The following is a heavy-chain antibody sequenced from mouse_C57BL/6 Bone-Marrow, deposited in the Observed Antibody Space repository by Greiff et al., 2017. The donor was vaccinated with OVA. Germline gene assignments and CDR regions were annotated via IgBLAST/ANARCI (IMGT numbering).Heavy chain of an antibody. D-gene: IGHD2-4*01. CDR1: GYTFTSYT. Sequence: VKLMESGAELARPGASVKMSCKASGYTFTSYTMHWVKQRPGQGLEWIGYINPSSGYTKYNQKFKDKATLTADKSSSTAYMQLSSLTSEDAAVYDCARGVEDWYYDYDGFAYWGQGTLVTVSA. V-gene: IGHV1-4*01. J-gene: IGHJ3*01. CDR2: INPSSGYT. CDR3: ARGVEDWYYDYDGFAY.